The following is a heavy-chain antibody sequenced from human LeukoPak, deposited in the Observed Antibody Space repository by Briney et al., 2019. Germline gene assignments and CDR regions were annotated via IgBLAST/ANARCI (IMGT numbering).Heavy chain of an antibody. V-gene: IGHV3-11*01. Sequence: GGSLRLSCAASGFTFSDYYMSWIRQAPGKGLEWVSYISSSGSTIYYADSVKGRFTISRDNAKNSLYLQMNSLRAEDTAVYYCARDLRMDTAMVYGYWGQGTLVTVSS. CDR2: ISSSGSTI. CDR1: GFTFSDYY. CDR3: ARDLRMDTAMVYGY. D-gene: IGHD5-18*01. J-gene: IGHJ4*02.